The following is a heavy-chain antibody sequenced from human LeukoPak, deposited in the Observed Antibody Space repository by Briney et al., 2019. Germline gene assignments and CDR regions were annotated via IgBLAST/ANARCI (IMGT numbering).Heavy chain of an antibody. Sequence: GSLRLSCAASGFTFDDYTMHWVRQAPGKGLEWVSLISGDGGSTYYADSVKGRFTISRDNSKNSLYLQMNSLRTEDTALYYCAKDPTYDFWSGYLRGKNWFDPWGQGTLVTVSS. D-gene: IGHD3-3*01. V-gene: IGHV3-43*02. CDR3: AKDPTYDFWSGYLRGKNWFDP. CDR1: GFTFDDYT. J-gene: IGHJ5*02. CDR2: ISGDGGST.